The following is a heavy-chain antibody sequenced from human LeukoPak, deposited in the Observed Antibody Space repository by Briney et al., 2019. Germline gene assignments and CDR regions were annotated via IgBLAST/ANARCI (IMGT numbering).Heavy chain of an antibody. CDR3: ARNQYCSGGSCYYYFDY. CDR1: GFTFSSYS. CDR2: ISTSSSYI. D-gene: IGHD2-15*01. Sequence: GGSLRLSCAASGFTFSSYSMNWVRQAPGKGLEWVSSISTSSSYIYQADSVKGRFTISRDNAKNSLYLQMNSLRAEDTAVYYCARNQYCSGGSCYYYFDYWGQGTLVTVSS. V-gene: IGHV3-21*01. J-gene: IGHJ4*02.